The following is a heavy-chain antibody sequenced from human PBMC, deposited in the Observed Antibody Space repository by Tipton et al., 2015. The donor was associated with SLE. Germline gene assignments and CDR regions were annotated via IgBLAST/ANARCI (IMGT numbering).Heavy chain of an antibody. D-gene: IGHD2-21*01. CDR1: GGSFSGYY. V-gene: IGHV4-34*01. CDR2: INHSGST. Sequence: TLSLTCAVYGGSFSGYYWSWIRQPPGEGLEWIGEINHSGSTNYNPSLKSRVTISVDTSKNQFSLKLSSVTAADTAVYYCARGGEVVIAFDYWGQGTLVTVSS. CDR3: ARGGEVVIAFDY. J-gene: IGHJ4*02.